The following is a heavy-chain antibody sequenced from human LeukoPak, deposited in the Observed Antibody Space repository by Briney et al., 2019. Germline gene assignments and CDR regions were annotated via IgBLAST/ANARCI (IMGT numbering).Heavy chain of an antibody. J-gene: IGHJ3*02. CDR2: INHSGST. D-gene: IGHD2-2*01. V-gene: IGHV4-34*01. Sequence: SETLSPTCAVYGGSFSGYYWSWIRQPPGKGLEWIGEINHSGSTNYNPSLKSRVTISVDTSKNQFSLKLSSVTAADTAVYYCARHSPQSIVVVPAAIAAFDIWGQGTMVTVSS. CDR3: ARHSPQSIVVVPAAIAAFDI. CDR1: GGSFSGYY.